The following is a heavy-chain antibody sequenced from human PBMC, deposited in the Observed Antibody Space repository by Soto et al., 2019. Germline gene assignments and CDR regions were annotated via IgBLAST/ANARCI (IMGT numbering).Heavy chain of an antibody. D-gene: IGHD6-6*01. V-gene: IGHV3-33*01. CDR1: GFTFSSYG. Sequence: PGGSLRLSCAASGFTFSSYGMHWVRQAPGKGLEWVAVIWYDGSNKYYADSVKGRFTISRDNSKNTLYLQMNSLRAEDTAVYYCARDFLELAYYYYYMDVWGKGTTVTAS. CDR3: ARDFLELAYYYYYMDV. J-gene: IGHJ6*03. CDR2: IWYDGSNK.